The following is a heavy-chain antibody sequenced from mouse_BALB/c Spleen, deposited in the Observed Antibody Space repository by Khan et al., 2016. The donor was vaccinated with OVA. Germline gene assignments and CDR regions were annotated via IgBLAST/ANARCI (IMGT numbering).Heavy chain of an antibody. CDR1: GYIFTSYW. CDR2: IYPGTGNT. CDR3: ARYYGNYFDY. J-gene: IGHJ2*01. V-gene: IGHV1-76*01. D-gene: IGHD2-1*01. Sequence: QVQLKQSGAELVRPGASVKLSCKTSGYIFTSYWIHWVKQRSGQGLEWIARIYPGTGNTYYNEKFKGKAIVTADKSSSTVYMQLSSLKSEDSAVYFWARYYGNYFDYWGQGTTLTVSS.